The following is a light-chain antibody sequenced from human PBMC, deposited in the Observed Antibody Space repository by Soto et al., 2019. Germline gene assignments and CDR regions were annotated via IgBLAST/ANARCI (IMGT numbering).Light chain of an antibody. CDR1: QSVSSY. Sequence: EIVVTQSPATLSLSPGERATLSCRASQSVSSYLAWYQQKPGQAPRLLIFDASNRATGIPARFSGSGSGTDFTLTISSLEPEDFVVYYCQQRSNWPRTFGQGTKV. V-gene: IGKV3-11*01. CDR2: DAS. CDR3: QQRSNWPRT. J-gene: IGKJ1*01.